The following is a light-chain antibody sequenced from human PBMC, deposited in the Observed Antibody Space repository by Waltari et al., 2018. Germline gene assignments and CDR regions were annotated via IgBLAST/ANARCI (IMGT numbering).Light chain of an antibody. CDR1: STYVGGYDY. Sequence: QSALPQPRSVSGSPGQSVTISCPGTSTYVGGYDYVSWYQQHPGEAPKLMISDVSKRPSGVPDRFSGSKSGNTASLTISGLQAEDEADYYCCSFAGSFLWVFGGGTKLTVL. V-gene: IGLV2-11*01. J-gene: IGLJ3*02. CDR2: DVS. CDR3: CSFAGSFLWV.